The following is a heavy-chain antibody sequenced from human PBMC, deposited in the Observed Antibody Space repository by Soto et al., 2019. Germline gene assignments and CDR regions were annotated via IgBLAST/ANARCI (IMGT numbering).Heavy chain of an antibody. CDR2: IYYSGTT. D-gene: IGHD6-13*01. Sequence: SETLSLTCAVSGYSISSSNWWGWIRQPPGKGLEWIGYIYYSGTTYYNPSLKSRVTISVDTSKNQFSLKLSSVTAADTAVYYCASSSSSWYGRDYYYYGMDVWGQGTTVTVSS. V-gene: IGHV4-28*01. J-gene: IGHJ6*02. CDR3: ASSSSSWYGRDYYYYGMDV. CDR1: GYSISSSNW.